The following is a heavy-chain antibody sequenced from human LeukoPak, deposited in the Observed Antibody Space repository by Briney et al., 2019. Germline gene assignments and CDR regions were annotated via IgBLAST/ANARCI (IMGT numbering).Heavy chain of an antibody. CDR1: GSTFSSYG. CDR2: ISYDGSNK. V-gene: IGHV3-30*03. CDR3: ASSYERQVSGMDV. J-gene: IGHJ6*02. D-gene: IGHD1-1*01. Sequence: GGSLRLSCAASGSTFSSYGMHWVRQAPGKGLEWVAVISYDGSNKYYADSVKGRFTISRDNSKNTLYLQMNSLRAEDTAVYYCASSYERQVSGMDVWGQGTTVTVSS.